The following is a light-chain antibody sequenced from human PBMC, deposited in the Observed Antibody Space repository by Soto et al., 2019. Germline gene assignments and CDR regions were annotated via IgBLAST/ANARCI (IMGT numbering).Light chain of an antibody. V-gene: IGKV3-20*01. J-gene: IGKJ2*01. CDR2: GAS. Sequence: EVVLTQSPGTLSLSPGERATLSCTASQSVDSIYLAWYQQKPGQAPRLVLYGASSRATGIPDRFSGSGSGTDFTLTISRLEPEDFAVYYCQQCADAPYTFGQGTKLEI. CDR1: QSVDSIY. CDR3: QQCADAPYT.